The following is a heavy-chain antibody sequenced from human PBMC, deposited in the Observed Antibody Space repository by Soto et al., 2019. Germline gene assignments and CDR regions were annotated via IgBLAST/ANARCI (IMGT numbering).Heavy chain of an antibody. J-gene: IGHJ4*02. CDR2: SSSKVNSHAT. CDR3: AREIYDFSSDHPKGLDY. D-gene: IGHD3-3*01. CDR1: GVSISGSD. V-gene: IGHV3-73*01. Sequence: PGGTLRLSCAASGVSISGSDLHWVCQPYGLGKGWDGSSSSKVNSHATGYAVSVKRRFTISNDDTRNTAYLQMDSLKTDAAAVYYCAREIYDFSSDHPKGLDYWGQGTVVTVSS.